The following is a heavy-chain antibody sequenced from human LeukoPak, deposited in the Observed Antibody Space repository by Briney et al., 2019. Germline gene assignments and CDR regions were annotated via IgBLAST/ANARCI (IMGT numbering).Heavy chain of an antibody. J-gene: IGHJ4*02. CDR3: AKDYEAYCGGDCYSFFDY. V-gene: IGHV3-53*04. CDR2: IYSGGST. D-gene: IGHD2-21*02. CDR1: GFTVSSNY. Sequence: SGGSLRLSCAASGFTVSSNYMSWVRQAPGKGLEWVSVIYSGGSTYYADSVKGRFTISRHNSKNTLYLQMNSLRAEDTAVYYCAKDYEAYCGGDCYSFFDYWGQGALVTVSS.